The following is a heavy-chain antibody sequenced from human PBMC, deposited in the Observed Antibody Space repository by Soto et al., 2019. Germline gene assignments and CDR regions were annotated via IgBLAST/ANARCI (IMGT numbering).Heavy chain of an antibody. J-gene: IGHJ4*02. D-gene: IGHD6-13*01. V-gene: IGHV3-30-3*01. CDR1: GFTFSSYA. CDR2: ISYDGSNK. Sequence: HPGGSLRLSCAASGFTFSSYAMHWVRQAPGKGLEWVAVISYDGSNKYYADSVKGRFTISRDNSKNTLYLQMNSLRAEDTAVYYCARDFSGRQQLVRGNYSGQGTLVTVSS. CDR3: ARDFSGRQQLVRGNY.